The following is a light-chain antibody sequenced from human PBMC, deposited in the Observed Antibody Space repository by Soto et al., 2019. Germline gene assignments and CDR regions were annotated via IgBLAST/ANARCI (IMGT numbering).Light chain of an antibody. Sequence: QSVLTQPASVSGSPGQSITISCTGTSGDIGSYNRVSWYQQHPGKAPKLIIYEVTDRPSGVSNRFSGSKSGNTASLTISGLQAEDEAEYYCSSYAATFSVFGGGTKLTVL. CDR3: SSYAATFSV. CDR1: SGDIGSYNR. J-gene: IGLJ3*02. CDR2: EVT. V-gene: IGLV2-14*01.